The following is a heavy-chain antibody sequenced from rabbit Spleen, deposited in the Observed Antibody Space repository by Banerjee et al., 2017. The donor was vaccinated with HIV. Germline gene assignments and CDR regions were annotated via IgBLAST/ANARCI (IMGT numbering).Heavy chain of an antibody. J-gene: IGHJ4*01. D-gene: IGHD1-1*01. V-gene: IGHV1S40*01. CDR3: VRGASSTGYYSL. Sequence: QSLEESGGDLVKPGASLTLTCTASGVSFSSSYHMCWVRQAPGKGLEWIACIYAGISTNTYYANGVNGRFTSSSHNAQNTLYLQLNSLTVADTATYFCVRGASSTGYYSLWGQGTLVTGS. CDR1: GVSFSSSYH. CDR2: IYAGISTNT.